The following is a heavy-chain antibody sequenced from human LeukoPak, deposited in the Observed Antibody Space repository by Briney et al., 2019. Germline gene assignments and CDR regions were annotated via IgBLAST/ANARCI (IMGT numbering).Heavy chain of an antibody. CDR2: INPNSGGT. Sequence: ASVKVSCMASGYTFTGYYMHWVRQAPGQGLEWMGWINPNSGGTNYAQKFQGRVTMTRDTSISTAYMELSRLRSDDTAVYYCARVRVGTTFEDYWGQGTLVTVSS. J-gene: IGHJ4*02. CDR1: GYTFTGYY. D-gene: IGHD1/OR15-1a*01. CDR3: ARVRVGTTFEDY. V-gene: IGHV1-2*02.